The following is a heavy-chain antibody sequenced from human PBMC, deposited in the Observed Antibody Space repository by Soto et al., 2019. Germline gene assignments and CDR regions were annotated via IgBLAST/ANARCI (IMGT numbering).Heavy chain of an antibody. CDR1: GFPFSIHG. CDR3: ERDREQLVAPRVHYGMDV. D-gene: IGHD6-6*01. CDR2: ISYDGNNA. V-gene: IGHV3-30*03. J-gene: IGHJ6*04. Sequence: GGSLRLSCTASGFPFSIHGMHWVRQSPGKGLEWLAFISYDGNNAFYADSVKGRFTIYRDNSKNTAFLQMNSLRADDTAVYHCERDREQLVAPRVHYGMDVWGKGTTITVSS.